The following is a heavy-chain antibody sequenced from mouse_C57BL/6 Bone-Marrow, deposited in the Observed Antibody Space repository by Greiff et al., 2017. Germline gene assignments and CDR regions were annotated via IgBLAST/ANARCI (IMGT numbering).Heavy chain of an antibody. CDR1: GFSLTSYG. V-gene: IGHV2-6*03. Sequence: VNVVESGPGLVAPSQSLSITCTVSGFSLTSYGVHWVRQPPGKGLEWLVVIWSDGSTTYNSALKSRLSTSKDNSKSQVFLKMNSLQTDDTAMYYCATGNYGYFDVWGTGTTVTVSS. CDR2: IWSDGST. D-gene: IGHD2-1*01. CDR3: ATGNYGYFDV. J-gene: IGHJ1*03.